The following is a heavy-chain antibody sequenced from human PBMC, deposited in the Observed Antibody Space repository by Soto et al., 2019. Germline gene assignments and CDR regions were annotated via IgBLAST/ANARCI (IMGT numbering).Heavy chain of an antibody. J-gene: IGHJ4*02. CDR2: IRTKTNSYAT. Sequence: GGSLRLSCAASGFIFSGSAMHWVRQASGKGLEWVGRIRTKTNSYATAYAASVKGRFTISRDDSKNTAYLQMNSLKTEDTAMYYCTRPVGIVGATYFDYWGQGTLVTVSS. V-gene: IGHV3-73*01. D-gene: IGHD1-26*01. CDR1: GFIFSGSA. CDR3: TRPVGIVGATYFDY.